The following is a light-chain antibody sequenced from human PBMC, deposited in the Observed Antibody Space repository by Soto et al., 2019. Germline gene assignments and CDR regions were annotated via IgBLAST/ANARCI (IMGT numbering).Light chain of an antibody. CDR2: GAS. CDR1: QSVSSY. V-gene: IGKV3-20*01. Sequence: EIVLTQSPATLSLSPGERATLSCRASQSVSSYLAWYQQKPGQAPRLLIYGASSRATDIPDRFSGSGSGTDFTLTISRLESEDFAVYYCQQYGSSPWTFGQGTKVDI. CDR3: QQYGSSPWT. J-gene: IGKJ1*01.